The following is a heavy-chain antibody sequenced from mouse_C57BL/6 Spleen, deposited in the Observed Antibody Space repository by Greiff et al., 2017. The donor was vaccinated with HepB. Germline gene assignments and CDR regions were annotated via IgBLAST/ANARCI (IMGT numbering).Heavy chain of an antibody. CDR2: ISSGGDYI. V-gene: IGHV5-9-1*02. CDR1: GFTFSSYA. CDR3: TRDSGSSSSYYFDY. Sequence: EVKLMESGEGLVKPGGSLKLSCAASGFTFSSYAMSWVRQTPEKRLEWVAYISSGGDYIYYADTVKGRFTISRDNARNTLYLQMSSLKSEDTAMYYCTRDSGSSSSYYFDYWGQGTTLTVSS. D-gene: IGHD1-1*01. J-gene: IGHJ2*01.